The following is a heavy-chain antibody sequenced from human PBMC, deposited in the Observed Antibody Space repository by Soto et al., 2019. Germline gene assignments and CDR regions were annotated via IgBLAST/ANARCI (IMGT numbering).Heavy chain of an antibody. CDR3: ARYNWNDVGWYFDL. D-gene: IGHD1-1*01. CDR2: IGTAGDT. V-gene: IGHV3-13*01. J-gene: IGHJ2*01. Sequence: VQLVESGGGVVQPGRSLRLSCAASGFTFSSYDMHWVRQATGKGLEWVSAIGTAGDTYYPGSVKGRFTISRENAKNSLYLQMNSLRAGDTAVYYCARYNWNDVGWYFDLWGRGTLVTVSS. CDR1: GFTFSSYD.